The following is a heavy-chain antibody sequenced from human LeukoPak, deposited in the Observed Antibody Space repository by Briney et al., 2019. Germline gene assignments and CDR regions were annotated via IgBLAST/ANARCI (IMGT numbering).Heavy chain of an antibody. CDR1: GGSFSGYY. D-gene: IGHD1-26*01. V-gene: IGHV4-34*01. Sequence: ASETLSLTCAVYGGSFSGYYWSWIRQPPGKGLEWIGEINHSGSTNYNPSLKSRVTISVDTSKNQFSLKLSSVTAADTAVYYCARGTWGSGSYLVYYYYYMDVWGKGTTVTVSS. CDR2: INHSGST. J-gene: IGHJ6*03. CDR3: ARGTWGSGSYLVYYYYYMDV.